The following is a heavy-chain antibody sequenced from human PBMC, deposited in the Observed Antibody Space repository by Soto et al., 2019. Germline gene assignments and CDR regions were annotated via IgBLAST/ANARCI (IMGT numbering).Heavy chain of an antibody. CDR3: ARGGGSANRDYFDY. V-gene: IGHV3-33*01. CDR1: GFTFSSYG. CDR2: IWYDGSNK. Sequence: GGSLRLSCAASGFTFSSYGMHWVRQAPGKGLEWVAVIWYDGSNKYYADSVKGRFTISRDNSKNTLYLQMNSLRAEDTAVYYCARGGGSANRDYFDYWGQGTLVTVSS. J-gene: IGHJ4*02. D-gene: IGHD1-26*01.